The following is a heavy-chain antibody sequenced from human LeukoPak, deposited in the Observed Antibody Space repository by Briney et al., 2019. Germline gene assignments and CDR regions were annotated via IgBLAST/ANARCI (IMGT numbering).Heavy chain of an antibody. CDR2: IYYSGST. Sequence: SETLSLTCTVSGGSISSYYWSWIRQPPGKGLEWIGYIYYSGSTNYNPSLKSRVTISVDTSKNQFSLKLSSVTAADTAVYYCARVGNYYDSSGDWFDPWGQGTLVTVSS. D-gene: IGHD3-22*01. CDR1: GGSISSYY. J-gene: IGHJ5*02. V-gene: IGHV4-59*01. CDR3: ARVGNYYDSSGDWFDP.